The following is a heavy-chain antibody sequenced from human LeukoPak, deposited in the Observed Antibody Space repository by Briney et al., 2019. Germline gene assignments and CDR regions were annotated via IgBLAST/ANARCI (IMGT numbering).Heavy chain of an antibody. Sequence: SETLFLTCTVSGGSISDYSWSWVRQPAGKGLEWIGRIHISGTAYYNPSLKSRFTMSIDTSKNQFSLKLSSVTAADTAVYYCATYSITGAWAEYFLHWGQGTLVTVSS. CDR1: GGSISDYS. V-gene: IGHV4-4*07. D-gene: IGHD2/OR15-2a*01. CDR3: ATYSITGAWAEYFLH. J-gene: IGHJ1*01. CDR2: IHISGTA.